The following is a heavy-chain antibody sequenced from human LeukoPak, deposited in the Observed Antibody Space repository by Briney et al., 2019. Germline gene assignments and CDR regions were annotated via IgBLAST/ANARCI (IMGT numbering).Heavy chain of an antibody. CDR2: INPNSDTT. CDR3: ARDVGYYYGSGSSNDY. Sequence: ASVKVSCKASGFTLTDYYMHWVRQIPGQGFEWMGWINPNSDTTNYAQKFQGRVTMTRDTSISTAYMELSRLRSDDTAVYYCARDVGYYYGSGSSNDYWGQGTLVTVSS. J-gene: IGHJ4*01. CDR1: GFTLTDYY. V-gene: IGHV1-2*02. D-gene: IGHD3-10*01.